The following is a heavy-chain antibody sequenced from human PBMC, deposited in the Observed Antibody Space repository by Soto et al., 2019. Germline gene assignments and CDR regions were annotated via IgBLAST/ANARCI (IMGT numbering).Heavy chain of an antibody. V-gene: IGHV3-48*02. CDR2: ISSSSTTT. D-gene: IGHD2-15*01. CDR1: GFTFSSYT. J-gene: IGHJ6*02. CDR3: ARDDCSGGSCYYYHYGMDV. Sequence: GGSLRLSCAVSGFTFSSYTMNWVRQAPGKGLEWVSYISSSSTTTYYADSVKGRFTISRDNAKSSLYLQMNSLRDEDTAVYYCARDDCSGGSCYYYHYGMDVWGQGTTVTVSS.